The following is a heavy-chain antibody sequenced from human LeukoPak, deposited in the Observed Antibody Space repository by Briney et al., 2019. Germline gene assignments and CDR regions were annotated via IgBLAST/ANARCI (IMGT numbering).Heavy chain of an antibody. V-gene: IGHV3-23*01. Sequence: GGSLRLSCAASGFSFSNYAMNWVRQAPGKGLEWVSVISGSGGSTYYADSVKGRFTISRDNSKNTLYLEMNSLRAEDTAVYYCAKDSYYYYIDVWGKGTTVTVSS. CDR1: GFSFSNYA. J-gene: IGHJ6*03. CDR3: AKDSYYYYIDV. CDR2: ISGSGGST.